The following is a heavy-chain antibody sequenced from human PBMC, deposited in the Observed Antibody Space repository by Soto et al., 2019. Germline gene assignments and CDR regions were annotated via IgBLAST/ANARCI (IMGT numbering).Heavy chain of an antibody. CDR1: GYTLTELS. CDR3: ATGGTGQLLDGGYYGMDV. J-gene: IGHJ6*02. Sequence: QVQLVQSGAEVKRPGASVKVSCKVSGYTLTELSMHWVRQAPGKGLELMGGFDPEDGETIYAQKFQGRVTMTEDTSTDTAYMELSSLRSEDTAVYYCATGGTGQLLDGGYYGMDVWGQGTTVTVSS. D-gene: IGHD2-2*01. CDR2: FDPEDGET. V-gene: IGHV1-24*01.